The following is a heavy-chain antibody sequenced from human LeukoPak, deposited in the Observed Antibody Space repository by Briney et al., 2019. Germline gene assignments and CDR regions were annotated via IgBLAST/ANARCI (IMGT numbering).Heavy chain of an antibody. CDR1: GLTFSNFA. J-gene: IGHJ4*02. V-gene: IGHV3-30-3*01. D-gene: IGHD3-9*01. CDR2: ISYDGSNK. CDR3: ASTYYDILTGYLGNFDY. Sequence: QPGGSLRLSCAASGLTFSNFAMSWVRQAPGKGLEWVAVISYDGSNKYYADSVKGRFTISRDNSKNTLYLQMNSLRAEDTAVYYCASTYYDILTGYLGNFDYWGQGTLVTASS.